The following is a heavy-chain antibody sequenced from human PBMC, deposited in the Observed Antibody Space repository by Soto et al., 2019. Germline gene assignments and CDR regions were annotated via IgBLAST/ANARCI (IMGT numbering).Heavy chain of an antibody. V-gene: IGHV3-11*01. Sequence: WGSLRLSCASSVLIFTDYSMSWIRQAPGKGLEWLAFIDSRGRTLSYADSVKGRFTISRDNAKNSLYLQMHSLRADDKAVYYCARQAARNYIDSWGQGDVVTVSS. D-gene: IGHD6-6*01. CDR1: VLIFTDYS. CDR3: ARQAARNYIDS. J-gene: IGHJ4*02. CDR2: IDSRGRTL.